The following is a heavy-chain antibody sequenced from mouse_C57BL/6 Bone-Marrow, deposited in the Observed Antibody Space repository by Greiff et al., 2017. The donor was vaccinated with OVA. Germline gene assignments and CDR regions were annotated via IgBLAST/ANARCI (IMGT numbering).Heavy chain of an antibody. CDR3: ARVVYYDYDGWYFDV. D-gene: IGHD2-4*01. V-gene: IGHV1-82*01. CDR1: GYAFSSSW. CDR2: IYPGDGGT. Sequence: QVQLQQSGPELVKPGASVKISCKASGYAFSSSWMNWVKQRPGKGLEWIGRIYPGDGGTNYNGKFKGKATLTADKSSSTAYMQLSSLTSEDSAVYFCARVVYYDYDGWYFDVWGTGTTVTVSS. J-gene: IGHJ1*03.